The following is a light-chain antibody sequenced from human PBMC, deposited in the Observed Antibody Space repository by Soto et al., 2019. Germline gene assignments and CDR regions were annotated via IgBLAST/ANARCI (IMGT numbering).Light chain of an antibody. Sequence: EIVLTQSPGTLSLSPGERATLSCRASQRVSSXYVXXYXXKXGXXXRXXXYGASSRATGIPDKFSGSGSGTDFTLTISSLEPEDFAVYYCQQYGNSPITFGQGTRLEIK. J-gene: IGKJ5*01. CDR3: QQYGNSPIT. V-gene: IGKV3-20*01. CDR2: GAS. CDR1: QRVSSXY.